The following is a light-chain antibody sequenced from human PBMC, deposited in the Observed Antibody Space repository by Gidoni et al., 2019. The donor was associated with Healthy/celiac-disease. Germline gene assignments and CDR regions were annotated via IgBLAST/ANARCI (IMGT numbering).Light chain of an antibody. CDR3: QQYYSTPWT. J-gene: IGKJ1*01. CDR2: GAS. Sequence: DIVLTQSPDTLAVSLCERATINCKSSQSVLYSSNNMSYLAWYQQKPGQPPKLLIYGASTRDSGVPDRFSGSGSGTDFTLTISSLQAEDLAVYYCQQYYSTPWTFGQGTKVEIK. V-gene: IGKV4-1*01. CDR1: QSVLYSSNNMSY.